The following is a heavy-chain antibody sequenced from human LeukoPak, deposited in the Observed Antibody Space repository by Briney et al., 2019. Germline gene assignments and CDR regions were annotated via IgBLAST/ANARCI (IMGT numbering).Heavy chain of an antibody. V-gene: IGHV4-39*01. CDR2: INYSGAT. Sequence: SETLSLTCTVSGGSISGSTYHWGWIRQPPGKGLEWIGSINYSGATYYNPSLESRVTISVDTSKNQFSLKLSSVTAADTAVYYCAREFLYCSGGSCYLGLYDYWGQGTLVTVSS. CDR3: AREFLYCSGGSCYLGLYDY. J-gene: IGHJ4*02. D-gene: IGHD2-15*01. CDR1: GGSISGSTYH.